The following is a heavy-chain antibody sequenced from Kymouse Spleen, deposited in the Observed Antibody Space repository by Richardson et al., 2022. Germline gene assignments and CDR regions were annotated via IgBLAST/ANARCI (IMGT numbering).Heavy chain of an antibody. Sequence: QLQLQESGPGLVKPSETLSLTCTVSGGSISSSSYYWGWIRQPPGKGLEWIGSIYYSGSTYYNPSLKSRVTISVDTSKNQFSLKLSSVTAADTAVYYCARHWTTVTTGYFDLWGRGTLVTVSS. D-gene: IGHD4-11,IGHD4-11*01. CDR1: GGSISSSSYY. CDR3: ARHWTTVTTGYFDL. J-gene: IGHJ2*01. CDR2: IYYSGST. V-gene: IGHV4-39*01.